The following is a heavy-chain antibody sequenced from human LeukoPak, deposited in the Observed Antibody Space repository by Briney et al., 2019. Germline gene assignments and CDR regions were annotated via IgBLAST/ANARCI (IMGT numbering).Heavy chain of an antibody. CDR2: ISSSTSYV. J-gene: IGHJ6*03. V-gene: IGHV3-21*03. CDR3: ARTASSGWYETYYMDV. Sequence: GGSLRLSCAASGFTFSSYSMNWVRQAPGKGLEWVSSISSSTSYVYYADSVKGRFTISRDNAKNSLYLQMNSLGAEDTAVYYCARTASSGWYETYYMDVWGKGTTVTISS. CDR1: GFTFSSYS. D-gene: IGHD6-19*01.